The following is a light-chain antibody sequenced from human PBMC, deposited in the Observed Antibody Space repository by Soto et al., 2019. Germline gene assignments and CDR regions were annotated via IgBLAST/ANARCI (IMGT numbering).Light chain of an antibody. CDR2: DVT. Sequence: LTQPASVSGSPGQSITISCTGTSSDVGGYNFVSWYQQHPDKAPKLMIYDVTNRPSGVSNRFSGSKSGNTASLTISGLQAEDEADYYCSSYTSISTYVFGTGTKVTVL. V-gene: IGLV2-14*01. CDR1: SSDVGGYNF. CDR3: SSYTSISTYV. J-gene: IGLJ1*01.